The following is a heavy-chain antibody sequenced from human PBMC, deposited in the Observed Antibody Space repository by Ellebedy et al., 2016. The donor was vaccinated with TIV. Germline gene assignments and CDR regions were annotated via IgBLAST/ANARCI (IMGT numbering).Heavy chain of an antibody. CDR3: VRGLIVVVFPTADL. V-gene: IGHV3-23*01. Sequence: GESLKISCVGSGFDFRKFAMSWVRQAPGKGLEWVSGISSNSETTYYIDSVKGRVTISRDNVKRTMYVEINSLRAEDTAVYYCVRGLIVVVFPTADLWGQGTLVTVSS. J-gene: IGHJ5*02. CDR2: ISSNSETT. D-gene: IGHD2-21*01. CDR1: GFDFRKFA.